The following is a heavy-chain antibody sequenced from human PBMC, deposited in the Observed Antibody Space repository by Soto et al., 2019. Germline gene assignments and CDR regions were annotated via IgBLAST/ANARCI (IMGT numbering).Heavy chain of an antibody. Sequence: QVQLVQSGAEVKKPGASVKVSCKASGYTFTSYDINWVRQATGQGLEWMGWMNPNSGNTGYAQKIRSRATMTRNTSISTAYMELSSLRSEDTAVYYCARERTGTTSMDVWGQGTTVTVSS. J-gene: IGHJ6*02. CDR2: MNPNSGNT. CDR1: GYTFTSYD. D-gene: IGHD1-1*01. CDR3: ARERTGTTSMDV. V-gene: IGHV1-8*01.